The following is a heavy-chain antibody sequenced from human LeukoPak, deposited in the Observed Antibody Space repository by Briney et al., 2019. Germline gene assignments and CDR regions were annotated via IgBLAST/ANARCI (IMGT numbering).Heavy chain of an antibody. Sequence: SVKVSCKASGGTFSSYAISWVRQAPGQGLEWMGGIIPIFGTANYAQKFQGRVTITADKSTSTAYMEPSSLRSEDTAVYYCARELPGTTSWGFDYWGQGTLVTVSS. CDR2: IIPIFGTA. CDR1: GGTFSSYA. CDR3: ARELPGTTSWGFDY. J-gene: IGHJ4*02. D-gene: IGHD1-1*01. V-gene: IGHV1-69*06.